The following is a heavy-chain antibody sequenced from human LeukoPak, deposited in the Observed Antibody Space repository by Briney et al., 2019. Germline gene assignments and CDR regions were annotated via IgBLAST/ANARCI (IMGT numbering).Heavy chain of an antibody. CDR3: ARAYSGYSIDF. CDR1: GGTFSSYA. J-gene: IGHJ4*02. Sequence: ASVKVSCKASGGTFSSYAISWVRQAPGHGLVWMGIIYPSGGGSSYAQKFQGRVTMTRDTSTSTVYMELSSLTSEDTAVYYCARAYSGYSIDFWGQGTLVAVSS. CDR2: IYPSGGGS. D-gene: IGHD3-22*01. V-gene: IGHV1-46*01.